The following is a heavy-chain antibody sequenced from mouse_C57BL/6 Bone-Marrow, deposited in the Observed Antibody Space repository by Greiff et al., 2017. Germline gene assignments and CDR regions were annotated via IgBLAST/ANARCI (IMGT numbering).Heavy chain of an antibody. D-gene: IGHD1-1*01. CDR3: AMRVVAVDY. Sequence: EVKLVESGGGLVKPGGSLKLSCAASGFTFSDYGMHWVRQGPEQGLEWVAYISRGSSTNYDADTVKGRFTISKNNARNTLFLQMIRLRSEDAAMYYCAMRVVAVDYWGQGTSVTVSS. CDR1: GFTFSDYG. CDR2: ISRGSSTN. J-gene: IGHJ4*01. V-gene: IGHV5-17*01.